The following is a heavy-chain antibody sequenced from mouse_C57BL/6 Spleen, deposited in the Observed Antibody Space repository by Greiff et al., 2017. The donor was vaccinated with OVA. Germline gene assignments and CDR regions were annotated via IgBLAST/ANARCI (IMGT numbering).Heavy chain of an antibody. J-gene: IGHJ1*03. CDR1: GFTFSDYY. CDR2: INYDGSST. Sequence: EVQLVESEGGLVQPGSSMKLSCTASGFTFSDYYMAWVRQVPEKGLEWVANINYDGSSTYYLDSLKSRFIISRDNAKNILYLQMSSLKSEDTATDYCARATVVRYFDVWGTGTTVTVSS. D-gene: IGHD1-1*01. CDR3: ARATVVRYFDV. V-gene: IGHV5-16*01.